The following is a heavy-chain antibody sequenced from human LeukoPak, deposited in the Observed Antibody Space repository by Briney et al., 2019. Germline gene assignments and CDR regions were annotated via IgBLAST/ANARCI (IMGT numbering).Heavy chain of an antibody. Sequence: SETLSLTCTVSGGSISSYYWSWIRQPAGKGLEWIGRIYTSGSTNYNPSLKSRVTMSVDTSKNQFSLKLSSVTAADTAVYYCARGGIVPAAILAVWFDPWGQGTLVTVSS. J-gene: IGHJ5*02. CDR3: ARGGIVPAAILAVWFDP. CDR2: IYTSGST. CDR1: GGSISSYY. V-gene: IGHV4-4*07. D-gene: IGHD2-2*01.